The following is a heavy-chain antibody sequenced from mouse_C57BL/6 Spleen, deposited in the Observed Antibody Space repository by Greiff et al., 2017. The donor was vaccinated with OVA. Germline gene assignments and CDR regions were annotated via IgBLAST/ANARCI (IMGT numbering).Heavy chain of an antibody. J-gene: IGHJ2*01. Sequence: EVKLVESGGGLVKPGGSLKLSCAASGFTFSDYGMHWVRQAPEKGLEWVAYISSGSSTIYYADTVKGRFTISRDNAKNTLFLQMTSLRSEDTAMYYCASHYYGSSYGFDYWGQGTTLTVSS. D-gene: IGHD1-1*01. CDR3: ASHYYGSSYGFDY. CDR2: ISSGSSTI. V-gene: IGHV5-17*01. CDR1: GFTFSDYG.